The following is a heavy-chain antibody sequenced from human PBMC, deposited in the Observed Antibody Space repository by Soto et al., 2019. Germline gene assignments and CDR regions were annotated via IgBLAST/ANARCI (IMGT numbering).Heavy chain of an antibody. D-gene: IGHD2-2*01. CDR3: ASQYCSSTSCYDY. CDR2: IIPILGIA. Sequence: QVQLVQSGAEVKKPGSSVKVSCKASGGTFSSYTISWVRQAPGQGLEWMGRIIPILGIANYAQKFQGRVTITADKSTSTAYMELSSLRSEDTAVYYCASQYCSSTSCYDYWGQETLVTVSS. V-gene: IGHV1-69*02. CDR1: GGTFSSYT. J-gene: IGHJ4*02.